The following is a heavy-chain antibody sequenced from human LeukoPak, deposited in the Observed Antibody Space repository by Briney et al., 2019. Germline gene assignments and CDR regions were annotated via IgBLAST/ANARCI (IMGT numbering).Heavy chain of an antibody. Sequence: GESLKISCKGSGYSFTSYWIGWVRQMPGRGLEWMGIIYPGDSDTRYSPSFQGQVTISADKSISTAYLQWSSLKASDTAMYYCARGYCSSTSCYRFDYWGQGTLVTVSS. J-gene: IGHJ4*02. CDR2: IYPGDSDT. D-gene: IGHD2-2*01. CDR3: ARGYCSSTSCYRFDY. V-gene: IGHV5-51*01. CDR1: GYSFTSYW.